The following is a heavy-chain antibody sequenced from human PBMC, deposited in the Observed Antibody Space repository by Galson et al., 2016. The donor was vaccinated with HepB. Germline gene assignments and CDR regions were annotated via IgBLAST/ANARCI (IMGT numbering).Heavy chain of an antibody. D-gene: IGHD5-12*01. Sequence: SLRLSCAASGFSFSNFAMSWVRQAPGKGLEWVSAISGSGGGAYYADSVKGRFTFSRDNSKNTVFLQMNSLRADDSAVYKRVKHSGFDRNYFDDWGQGTRVTVSS. V-gene: IGHV3-23*01. J-gene: IGHJ4*02. CDR3: VKHSGFDRNYFDD. CDR2: ISGSGGGA. CDR1: GFSFSNFA.